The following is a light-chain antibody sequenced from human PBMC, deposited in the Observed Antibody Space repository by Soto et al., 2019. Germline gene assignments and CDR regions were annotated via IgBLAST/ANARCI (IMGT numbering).Light chain of an antibody. V-gene: IGKV1-39*01. J-gene: IGKJ3*01. Sequence: DIQLTQSPSSLSASVGDRVTITCRASQNISIFLNWYQQKPGKAPKLLIYTASDLESGVPSRISGGGSGTEFTPSISSLQPEDFDTYYCQQSYSTLVTLGPGTQVDIK. CDR3: QQSYSTLVT. CDR1: QNISIF. CDR2: TAS.